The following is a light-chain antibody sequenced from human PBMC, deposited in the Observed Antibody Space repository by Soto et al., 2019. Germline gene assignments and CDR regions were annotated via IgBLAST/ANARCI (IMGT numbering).Light chain of an antibody. CDR1: NIGSKS. V-gene: IGLV3-21*04. CDR3: QVWDSSSDHRDVV. J-gene: IGLJ2*01. Sequence: SYELTQPPSVSVAPGKTARITCGGNNIGSKSVHWYQQKPGQAPVLVIYYDSDRPSGIPERFSGSNSGNTATLTISRVEAGDEADYYCQVWDSSSDHRDVVFGGWTKLTVL. CDR2: YDS.